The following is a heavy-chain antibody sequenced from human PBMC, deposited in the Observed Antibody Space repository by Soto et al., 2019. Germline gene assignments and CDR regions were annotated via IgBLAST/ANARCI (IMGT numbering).Heavy chain of an antibody. Sequence: VGSLRLCCAASGFTFSSYWMSWVRQAPGKGLEWVANIKQDGSEKYYVDSVKGRFTISRDNAKNSLYLQMNSLRAEDTAVYYCARDCSFAYYYGSGTPYNWFDPWGQGTLVTVSS. CDR2: IKQDGSEK. D-gene: IGHD3-10*01. CDR3: ARDCSFAYYYGSGTPYNWFDP. CDR1: GFTFSSYW. J-gene: IGHJ5*02. V-gene: IGHV3-7*03.